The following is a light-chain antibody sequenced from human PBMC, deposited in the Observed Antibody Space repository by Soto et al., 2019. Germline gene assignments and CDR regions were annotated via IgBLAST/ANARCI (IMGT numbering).Light chain of an antibody. J-gene: IGKJ1*01. CDR2: ADS. CDR3: QQYESYPRT. CDR1: QSISGY. V-gene: IGKV3-11*02. Sequence: EIVLTQSPATMSLSPGERATLSCRASQSISGYLGWYQQKPGQAPRLLIYADSNRATGIPARFSGSGSGRDFTLTVSSRQPDDSAAYYCQQYESYPRTFGQGTKVEIK.